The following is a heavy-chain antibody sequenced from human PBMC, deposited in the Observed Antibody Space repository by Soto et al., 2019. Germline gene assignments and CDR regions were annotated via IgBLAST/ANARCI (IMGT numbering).Heavy chain of an antibody. CDR1: GYTFTSYG. V-gene: IGHV1-18*01. D-gene: IGHD2-8*01. Sequence: ASVKVSCKASGYTFTSYGISWVRQAPGQGLEWMGWVSAYNGNTNYAQKLQGRVTMTTDTSTSTAYMELRSLRSDDTAVYYCARSHGQTREYYFDYWGQGTLVTVSS. J-gene: IGHJ4*02. CDR2: VSAYNGNT. CDR3: ARSHGQTREYYFDY.